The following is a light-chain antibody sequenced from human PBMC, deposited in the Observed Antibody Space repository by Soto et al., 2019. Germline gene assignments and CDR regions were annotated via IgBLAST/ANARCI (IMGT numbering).Light chain of an antibody. Sequence: EIVLTQSPGTLSLSPGERATLSCRASQSVSSKYLAWYQQQPGQAPMLLIYGASSRATGIPYRFSGSGSGTNFTLTISKLDDLDFEVYYCQQYCSSPTFGGGTKVEIK. CDR2: GAS. J-gene: IGKJ4*01. CDR1: QSVSSKY. CDR3: QQYCSSPT. V-gene: IGKV3-20*01.